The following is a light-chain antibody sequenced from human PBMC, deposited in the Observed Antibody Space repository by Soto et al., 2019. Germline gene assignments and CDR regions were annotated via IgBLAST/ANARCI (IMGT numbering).Light chain of an antibody. CDR2: WAS. Sequence: DIVMTQSPDSLAVSLGERATINCKSSQSILYSPNNKNYLAWYQQKPGQPPKLLIYWASTRESGVPDRFSGSGSGTDFTLTISRLQAEDVAGYYCQQYYNAPQNFGQGTKVEIK. CDR3: QQYYNAPQN. CDR1: QSILYSPNNKNY. V-gene: IGKV4-1*01. J-gene: IGKJ1*01.